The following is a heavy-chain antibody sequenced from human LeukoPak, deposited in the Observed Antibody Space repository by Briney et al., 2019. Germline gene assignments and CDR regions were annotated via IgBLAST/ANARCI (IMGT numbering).Heavy chain of an antibody. CDR2: ISAYNGNT. CDR1: GYTFTSYG. CDR3: ARVRGYYYDRSGYYSGFPDY. Sequence: GASVKVSCKASGYTFTSYGISWVRQAPGQGLEWMGWISAYNGNTNYAQKLQGRVTMTTDTSTSTAYMELRSLRSDDTAVYYCARVRGYYYDRSGYYSGFPDYWGQGTLVTVSS. V-gene: IGHV1-18*01. J-gene: IGHJ4*02. D-gene: IGHD3-22*01.